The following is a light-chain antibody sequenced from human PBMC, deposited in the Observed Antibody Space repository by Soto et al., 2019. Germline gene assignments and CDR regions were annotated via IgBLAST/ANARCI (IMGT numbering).Light chain of an antibody. Sequence: EILMTQSPSTMAVSPGEGATLSCRASQSVSSYLAWYQQKPGQAPRLLIYDASNRATGIPARFSGSGSGTDFTLTISSLEPEDFEVYYCQQRSNWLITFGQGTRLEIK. CDR1: QSVSSY. CDR2: DAS. J-gene: IGKJ5*01. CDR3: QQRSNWLIT. V-gene: IGKV3-11*01.